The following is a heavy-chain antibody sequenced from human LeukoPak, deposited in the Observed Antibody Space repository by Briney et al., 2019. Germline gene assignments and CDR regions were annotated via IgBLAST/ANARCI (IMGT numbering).Heavy chain of an antibody. CDR1: GFTFSSYA. Sequence: GGSLRLSCAASGFTFSSYAMSWVRQAPGKGLEWVSAISGSGGSTYYADSVKGRFTISRDNSKNTLYLQMNSLRAEDTAVYYCAKDQGTYSSGWYPIGGPDYWGQGTLVTVSS. J-gene: IGHJ4*02. CDR3: AKDQGTYSSGWYPIGGPDY. V-gene: IGHV3-23*01. CDR2: ISGSGGST. D-gene: IGHD6-19*01.